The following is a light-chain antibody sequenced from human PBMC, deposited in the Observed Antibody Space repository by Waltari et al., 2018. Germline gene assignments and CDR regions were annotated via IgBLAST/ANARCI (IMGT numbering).Light chain of an antibody. V-gene: IGKV3-15*01. Sequence: EIVFTQAPLLLSVAPGERATPSCRASQSISSNLAWYQQKLGQAPRLLIYGASTRATGIPARFSGSGSGTEFTLTISSLQSEDFAVYYCQQYNNWPVYTFGQGTKLEIK. CDR1: QSISSN. CDR3: QQYNNWPVYT. CDR2: GAS. J-gene: IGKJ2*01.